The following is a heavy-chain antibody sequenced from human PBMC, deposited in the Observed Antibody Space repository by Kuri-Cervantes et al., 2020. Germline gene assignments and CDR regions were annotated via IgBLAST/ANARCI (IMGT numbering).Heavy chain of an antibody. CDR2: IKQDGSEK. CDR1: GFTFSSYW. J-gene: IGHJ5*02. V-gene: IGHV3-7*03. D-gene: IGHD2-2*01. CDR3: ARVEDCSSTSCGWARFDP. Sequence: GESLKISCAASGFTFSSYWMSWVRQAPGKGLEWVANIKQDGSEKYYVDSVKGRFTISRDNAKNSLYLQMNSLRAEDTAVYYCARVEDCSSTSCGWARFDPWGQGTLVTVSS.